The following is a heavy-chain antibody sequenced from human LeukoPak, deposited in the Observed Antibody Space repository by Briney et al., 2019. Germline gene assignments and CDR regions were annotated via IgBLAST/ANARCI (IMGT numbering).Heavy chain of an antibody. J-gene: IGHJ4*02. CDR3: ARGYSGYFYS. V-gene: IGHV3-48*04. Sequence: GGSLRLSCAASGFTFSSYGMNWVRQAPGKGLEWVSYIGTSSSTIYYADSVKGRFTISRDNAKNTLYLQMNSLRAEDTAVYYCARGYSGYFYSWGQGTLVTVSS. CDR1: GFTFSSYG. D-gene: IGHD5-12*01. CDR2: IGTSSSTI.